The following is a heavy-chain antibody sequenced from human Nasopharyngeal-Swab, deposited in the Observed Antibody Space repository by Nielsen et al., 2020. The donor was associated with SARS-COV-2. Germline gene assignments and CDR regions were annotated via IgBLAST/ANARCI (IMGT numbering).Heavy chain of an antibody. J-gene: IGHJ4*02. Sequence: GESLKISCAASGFTFSSSSMNWVRQAPGKGLEWVSYISSGSGNIHYADSVEGRFTISRDNAKNSLYLQLNSLRADDTAVYYCARVALTGTTEDYWGQGTLVTVSS. V-gene: IGHV3-48*01. CDR3: ARVALTGTTEDY. CDR1: GFTFSSSS. CDR2: ISSGSGNI. D-gene: IGHD1-7*01.